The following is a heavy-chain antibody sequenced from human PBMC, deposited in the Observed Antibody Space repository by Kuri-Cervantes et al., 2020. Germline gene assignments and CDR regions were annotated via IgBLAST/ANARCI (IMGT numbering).Heavy chain of an antibody. V-gene: IGHV4-34*01. CDR2: INHSGST. Sequence: ETLSLTCAVYGGSFSGYYWSWIRQPPGKGLEWIGEINHSGSTNYNPSLKSRVTISVETSKNQFSLNLSSVTAADTAVYYCARGNWLFDAFDIWGQGTMVTVSS. D-gene: IGHD3-9*01. J-gene: IGHJ3*02. CDR3: ARGNWLFDAFDI. CDR1: GGSFSGYY.